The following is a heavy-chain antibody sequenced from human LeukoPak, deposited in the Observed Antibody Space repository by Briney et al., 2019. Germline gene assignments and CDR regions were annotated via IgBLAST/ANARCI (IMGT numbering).Heavy chain of an antibody. CDR3: TKAGRDHGDFHWFDA. CDR2: ISDDGNNK. D-gene: IGHD4-17*01. CDR1: GFTFSSYV. V-gene: IGHV3-30*18. Sequence: GGSLRLSCAASGFTFSSYVMHWVRQAPGKGLEWVAVISDDGNNKYYADSVTGRFTISRDNSKNTLYLQMKSLRAEDTAVYYCTKAGRDHGDFHWFDAWGQGTLVTVSS. J-gene: IGHJ5*02.